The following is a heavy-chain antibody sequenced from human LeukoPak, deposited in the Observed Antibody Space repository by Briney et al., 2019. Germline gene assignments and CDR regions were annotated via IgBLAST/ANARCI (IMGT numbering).Heavy chain of an antibody. V-gene: IGHV3-23*01. D-gene: IGHD3-22*01. J-gene: IGHJ4*02. Sequence: GGSLRLSCAAPGFTFSSYAISWVRQAPGKGLEWVSAISGSGGSTYYADSVKGRFTISRDNSKNTLYLQMNSLRAEDTAVYYCAKAVPVSMIVVVIKAAYYFDYWGQGTLVTVSS. CDR2: ISGSGGST. CDR1: GFTFSSYA. CDR3: AKAVPVSMIVVVIKAAYYFDY.